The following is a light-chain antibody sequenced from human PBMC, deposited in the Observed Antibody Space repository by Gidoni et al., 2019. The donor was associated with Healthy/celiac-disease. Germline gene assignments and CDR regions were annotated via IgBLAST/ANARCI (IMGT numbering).Light chain of an antibody. CDR3: QQSYSTPLT. CDR1: QSNSSY. J-gene: IGKJ4*01. V-gene: IGKV1-39*01. Sequence: DIQMTQSPSSLSASVGDRVTITCRASQSNSSYLNWYQQKPGKALKLLIYAASSLQSGVPSRFSGSGSGTDFTLAISSLQPEDFATYYCQQSYSTPLTFGGWTKVEIK. CDR2: AAS.